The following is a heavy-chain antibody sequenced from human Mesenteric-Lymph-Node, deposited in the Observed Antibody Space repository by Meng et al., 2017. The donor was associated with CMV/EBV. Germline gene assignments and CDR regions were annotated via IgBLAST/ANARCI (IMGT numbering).Heavy chain of an antibody. CDR1: SGYV. Sequence: SGYVRSWNRQAPGKGLEWNGENQHRGSTNYNPSLKSRVNISGETAKNQFSLKLSFVTGAETAVYYCARGGPNIFWSRTSCYYNWFDPWGQGTLVTVSS. V-gene: IGHV4-34*13. CDR2: NQHRGST. J-gene: IGHJ5*02. CDR3: ARGGPNIFWSRTSCYYNWFDP. D-gene: IGHD2-2*01.